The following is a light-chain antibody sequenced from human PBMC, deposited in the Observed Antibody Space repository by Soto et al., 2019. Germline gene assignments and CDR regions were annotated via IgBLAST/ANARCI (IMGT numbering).Light chain of an antibody. CDR2: GAS. CDR1: QSVSSAY. Sequence: EIVLTQSPGTLSLSTGKRATLSCRASQSVSSAYLAWYQQKPGQAPRLLIYGASNRAAGIPDRFSGSGSGTDFTLTISRLEPEDFAVYYCHHYADSPPRLIFGGGTKVEIK. V-gene: IGKV3-20*01. J-gene: IGKJ4*01. CDR3: HHYADSPPRLI.